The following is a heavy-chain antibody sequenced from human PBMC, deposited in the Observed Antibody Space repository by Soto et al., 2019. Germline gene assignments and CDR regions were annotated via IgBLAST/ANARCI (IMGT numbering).Heavy chain of an antibody. V-gene: IGHV3-23*01. J-gene: IGHJ4*02. D-gene: IGHD3-9*01. CDR2: ISGSGGST. Sequence: PGGSLRLSCAASGFTFSSYAMSWVRQAPGKGLEWVSAISGSGGSTYYADSVKGRFTISRDNSKNTLYLQMNSLRAEDTAVYYCAKDFPLGPVLRYFDWLRGHFDYWGQGTLVTVSS. CDR1: GFTFSSYA. CDR3: AKDFPLGPVLRYFDWLRGHFDY.